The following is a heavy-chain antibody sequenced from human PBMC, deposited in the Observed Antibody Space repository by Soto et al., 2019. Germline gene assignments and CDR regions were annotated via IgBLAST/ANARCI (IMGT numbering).Heavy chain of an antibody. Sequence: GSLRLSCAASGFTFSSFPMHWVCQAPGKGLEYVSAISSNGVNTYSANSVKGRFTISRDNSKNTLYLQMGSLRAEDMAVYYCARANSGWYGPFDYWGQGTLVTVSS. CDR1: GFTFSSFP. CDR3: ARANSGWYGPFDY. CDR2: ISSNGVNT. D-gene: IGHD6-19*01. V-gene: IGHV3-64*01. J-gene: IGHJ4*02.